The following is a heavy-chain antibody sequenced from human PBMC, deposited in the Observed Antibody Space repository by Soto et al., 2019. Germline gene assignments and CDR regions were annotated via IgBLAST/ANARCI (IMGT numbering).Heavy chain of an antibody. J-gene: IGHJ4*02. CDR1: GGTFSSYA. CDR2: IIPIFGTA. D-gene: IGHD2-15*01. V-gene: IGHV1-69*01. Sequence: QVQLVQSGAEVKKPGSSVKVSCKASGGTFSSYAISWVRQAPGQGLEWMGGIIPIFGTANYAQKFQGRVTITADESTSTADMELSSLRSEYTAVYYCARSGVYCSGGSCYLGSYWGQGTLVTVSS. CDR3: ARSGVYCSGGSCYLGSY.